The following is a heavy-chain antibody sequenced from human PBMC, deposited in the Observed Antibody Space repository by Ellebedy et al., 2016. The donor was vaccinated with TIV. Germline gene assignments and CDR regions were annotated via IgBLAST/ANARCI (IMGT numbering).Heavy chain of an antibody. Sequence: PGGSLRLSCAASGFTFYTYGMHWVRQAPGKGLEWVAVIWYDGGINYYSGSVKGRFTISRDNSKNTLYLQMNSLRAEDTAVYYCARDIPVTTYYLDYWGQGTLVTVSS. CDR1: GFTFYTYG. D-gene: IGHD4-17*01. CDR3: ARDIPVTTYYLDY. J-gene: IGHJ4*02. V-gene: IGHV3-33*01. CDR2: IWYDGGIN.